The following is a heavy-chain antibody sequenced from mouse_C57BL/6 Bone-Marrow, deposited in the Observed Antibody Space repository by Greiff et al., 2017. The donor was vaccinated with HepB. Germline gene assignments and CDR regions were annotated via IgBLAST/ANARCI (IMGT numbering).Heavy chain of an antibody. CDR2: IYPGSGST. V-gene: IGHV1-55*01. D-gene: IGHD2-4*01. J-gene: IGHJ2*01. CDR3: ASGSYDYDEGYFDY. Sequence: QVHVKQPGAELVKPGASVKMSCKASGYTFTSYWITWVKQRPGQGLEWIGDIYPGSGSTNYNEKFKSKATLTVDTSSSTAYMQLSSLTSEDSAVYYCASGSYDYDEGYFDYWGQGTTLTVSS. CDR1: GYTFTSYW.